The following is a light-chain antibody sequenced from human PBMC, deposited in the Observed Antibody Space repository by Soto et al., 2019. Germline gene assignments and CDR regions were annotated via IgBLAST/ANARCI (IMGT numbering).Light chain of an antibody. J-gene: IGLJ2*01. CDR3: CSYTTTSKFV. CDR1: SSDVGAHKY. Sequence: QSALTQPASVSGSPGQSITISCTGSSSDVGAHKYVSWYQQHPGKAPKVIIHDVSNRPSGVSSRFSGSKSGNTASLTISGLQPEDEAHYYCCSYTTTSKFVLGGGTKLTVL. CDR2: DVS. V-gene: IGLV2-14*03.